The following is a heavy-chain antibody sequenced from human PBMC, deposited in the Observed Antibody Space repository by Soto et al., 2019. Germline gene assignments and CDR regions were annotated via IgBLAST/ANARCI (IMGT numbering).Heavy chain of an antibody. Sequence: QVQLVQSGAEVRKPGSSVTVSCKAVGGTFISYAFSWVRQAPGQGLEWMGGTIPIFSTTHYAQNFQGRVTITADGSTSTAYMEVSSLRSEDTAVYYCAAAVWKGYSEYYYGMDVWGLGTTVTVSS. D-gene: IGHD3-3*01. CDR1: GGTFISYA. V-gene: IGHV1-69*01. CDR2: TIPIFSTT. J-gene: IGHJ6*02. CDR3: AAAVWKGYSEYYYGMDV.